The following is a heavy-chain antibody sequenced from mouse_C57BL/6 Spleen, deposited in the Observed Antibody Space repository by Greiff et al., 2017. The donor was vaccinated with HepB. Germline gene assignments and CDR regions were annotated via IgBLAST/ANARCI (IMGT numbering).Heavy chain of an antibody. CDR3: ARPHYGSSYDYAMDY. J-gene: IGHJ4*01. Sequence: VQLQQPGTELVKPGASVKLSCKASGYTFTSYWMHWVKQRPGQGLEWIGNINPSNGGTNYNEKFKSKATLTVDKSSSTAYMQLSSLTSEDSAVYYCARPHYGSSYDYAMDYWGQGTSVTVSS. D-gene: IGHD1-1*01. CDR1: GYTFTSYW. CDR2: INPSNGGT. V-gene: IGHV1-53*01.